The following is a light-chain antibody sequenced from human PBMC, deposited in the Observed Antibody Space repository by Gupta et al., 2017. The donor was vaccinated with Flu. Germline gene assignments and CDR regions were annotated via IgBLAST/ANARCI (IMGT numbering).Light chain of an antibody. J-gene: IGKJ4*01. Sequence: ATLSLSPGVRATLSCRASQSVGSYLDWYQQKPCQAPRLLIYDTTNRDTGIPARFSGSGYGTDLTLTISRREQEDFAVYYCQQRNNWPKITFGGGTKVEI. CDR2: DTT. CDR3: QQRNNWPKIT. V-gene: IGKV3-11*01. CDR1: QSVGSY.